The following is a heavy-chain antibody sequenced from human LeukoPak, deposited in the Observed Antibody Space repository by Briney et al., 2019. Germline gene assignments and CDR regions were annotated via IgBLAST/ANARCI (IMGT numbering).Heavy chain of an antibody. Sequence: PSETLSLTCTVSGGSITAYYWNWIRQPPGKGLEWIGSIYNYNPSLKSRVTISVDTSKNQFSLKLSSVTAADTAVYYCARDPGIAAAGLLDYWGQGTLVTVSS. D-gene: IGHD6-13*01. J-gene: IGHJ4*02. CDR2: IY. V-gene: IGHV4-59*12. CDR1: GGSITAYY. CDR3: ARDPGIAAAGLLDY.